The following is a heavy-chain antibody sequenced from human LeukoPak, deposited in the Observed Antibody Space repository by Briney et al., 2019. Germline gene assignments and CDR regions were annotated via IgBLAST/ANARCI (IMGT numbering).Heavy chain of an antibody. CDR2: ISGSGGST. Sequence: PGGPLRLSCAASGFTFSSYAMSWVRQAPGKGLEWVSAISGSGGSTYYADSVKGRFTISRDNSKNTLYLQMNSLRAEDTAVYYCAKDQWRYYGSGSSGDSWGQGTLVTVSS. CDR1: GFTFSSYA. V-gene: IGHV3-23*01. CDR3: AKDQWRYYGSGSSGDS. J-gene: IGHJ5*01. D-gene: IGHD3-10*01.